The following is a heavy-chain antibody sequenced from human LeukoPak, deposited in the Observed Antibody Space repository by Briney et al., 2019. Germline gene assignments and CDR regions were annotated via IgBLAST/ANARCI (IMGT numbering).Heavy chain of an antibody. V-gene: IGHV3-33*08. D-gene: IGHD6-19*01. CDR2: IWFDGRKN. J-gene: IGHJ4*02. Sequence: GSLRLSCAASGFTFSNYGMHWVRQAPGKGLEWVAVIWFDGRKNYYADSVKGRFTISRDNSKNTLYLQMNSLTAEDTAVYYCARVSGYSSGWYYFDYWGQGTLVTVSS. CDR1: GFTFSNYG. CDR3: ARVSGYSSGWYYFDY.